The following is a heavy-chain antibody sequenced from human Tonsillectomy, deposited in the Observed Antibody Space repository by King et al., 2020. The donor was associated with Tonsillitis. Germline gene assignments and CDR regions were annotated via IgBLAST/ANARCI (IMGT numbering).Heavy chain of an antibody. CDR2: VSSSGDMT. CDR3: AKQTGFTVYYEMDV. Sequence: VQLVESGGGLVEPGGSLRLSCAASGFAFSNSAMSWVRQAPGKGLEWVSTVSSSGDMTNYADSVKGRFTISRDNSKNSLYLQMNSLRAEDTAAYYCAKQTGFTVYYEMDVWGQGTTVTVTS. J-gene: IGHJ6*02. V-gene: IGHV3-23*04. CDR1: GFAFSNSA. D-gene: IGHD4-17*01.